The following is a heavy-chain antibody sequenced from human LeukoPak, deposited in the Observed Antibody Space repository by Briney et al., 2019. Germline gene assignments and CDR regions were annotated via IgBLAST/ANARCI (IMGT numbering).Heavy chain of an antibody. D-gene: IGHD2-21*02. J-gene: IGHJ4*02. V-gene: IGHV3-7*01. CDR3: ARLMDCGGDCYRFYYFDY. Sequence: GGSPRPSCAASGFMFSSYWMTWDRQAPEKGLEWVANTKQGGSENSYVDSVKGRFTISRDNAKNSLYLQISSLRAEDTAVYYCARLMDCGGDCYRFYYFDYWGQGTLVAVSS. CDR2: TKQGGSEN. CDR1: GFMFSSYW.